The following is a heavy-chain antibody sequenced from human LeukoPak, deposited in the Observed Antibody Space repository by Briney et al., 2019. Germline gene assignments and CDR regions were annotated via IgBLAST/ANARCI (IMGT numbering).Heavy chain of an antibody. Sequence: EASVKVSCKASGGTFSSYAISWVRQAPGQRLEWMGWINAGNGNTKYSQKFQGRVTITRDTSASTAYMELSSLRSEDTAVYYCTLAPLVDYWGQGTLVTVSS. V-gene: IGHV1-3*01. CDR1: GGTFSSYA. J-gene: IGHJ4*02. CDR3: TLAPLVDY. CDR2: INAGNGNT.